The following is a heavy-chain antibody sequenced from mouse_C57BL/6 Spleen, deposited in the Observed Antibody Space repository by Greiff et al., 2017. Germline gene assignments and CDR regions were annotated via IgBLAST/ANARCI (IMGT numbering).Heavy chain of an antibody. J-gene: IGHJ1*03. CDR3: ARRVRSGSSPYFDV. V-gene: IGHV1-54*01. CDR2: INPGSGGT. CDR1: GYAFTNYL. D-gene: IGHD1-1*01. Sequence: QVQLQQSGAELVRPGTSVKVSCKASGYAFTNYLIEWVKQRPGQGLEWIGVINPGSGGTNYNEKFKGKATLTADKSSSTAYMQLSSLTSAASAVYFCARRVRSGSSPYFDVWGTGTTVTVSS.